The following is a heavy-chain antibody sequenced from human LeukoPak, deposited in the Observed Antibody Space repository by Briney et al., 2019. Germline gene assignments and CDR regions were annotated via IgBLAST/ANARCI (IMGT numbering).Heavy chain of an antibody. Sequence: ASVKVSCKVSGYTLTELSMHWVRQAPGKGLEWMGGFDPEDGETIYAQKFQGRVTMTRDASIGTAYMELSSLRSEDTAVYYCARGAIFGVTTRGYGMDVWGQGTTVTVSS. V-gene: IGHV1-24*01. D-gene: IGHD3-3*01. J-gene: IGHJ6*02. CDR3: ARGAIFGVTTRGYGMDV. CDR2: FDPEDGET. CDR1: GYTLTELS.